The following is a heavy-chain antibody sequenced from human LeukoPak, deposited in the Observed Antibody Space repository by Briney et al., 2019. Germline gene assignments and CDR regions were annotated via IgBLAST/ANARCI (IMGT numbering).Heavy chain of an antibody. Sequence: ASVKVSCKASGYTFTGYYMHWVRQAPGQGLEWMGRINPNGGGTNYAQRFQGRVTMTRDTSISTAYMELSRLRSDDTAVYYCARVHYDFWSGYYTSEYFQHWGQGTLVTVSS. CDR3: ARVHYDFWSGYYTSEYFQH. J-gene: IGHJ1*01. CDR2: INPNGGGT. CDR1: GYTFTGYY. V-gene: IGHV1-2*06. D-gene: IGHD3-3*01.